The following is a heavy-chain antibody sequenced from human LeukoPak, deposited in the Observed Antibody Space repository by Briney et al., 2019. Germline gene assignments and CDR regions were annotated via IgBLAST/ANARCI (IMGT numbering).Heavy chain of an antibody. CDR2: ISWNSGSI. CDR1: GFTFDDYA. Sequence: PGRSLRLSCAASGFTFDDYAMHWVRQAPGKGLEWVSGISWNSGSIGYADSVKGRFTISRDNAKNSLYLQMNSLRAEDTALYYCAKDMRYYGAFDIWGQGTMVTVSS. D-gene: IGHD3-3*01. CDR3: AKDMRYYGAFDI. J-gene: IGHJ3*02. V-gene: IGHV3-9*01.